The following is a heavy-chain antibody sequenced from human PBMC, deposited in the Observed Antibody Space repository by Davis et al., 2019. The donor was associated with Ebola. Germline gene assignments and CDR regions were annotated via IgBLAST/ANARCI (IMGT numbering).Heavy chain of an antibody. CDR3: AAHLGLRGRGSDY. CDR1: GYTFSDHW. CDR2: IFPADSDT. J-gene: IGHJ4*02. V-gene: IGHV5-51*01. D-gene: IGHD1-26*01. Sequence: PGGSLRLSCKASGYTFSDHWVAWVRQMPGKGLEWMGIIFPADSDTTYSPSFQGQVTISADKSITTAYLQWSSLKASDTAMYYCAAHLGLRGRGSDYWGQGTLVTVSS.